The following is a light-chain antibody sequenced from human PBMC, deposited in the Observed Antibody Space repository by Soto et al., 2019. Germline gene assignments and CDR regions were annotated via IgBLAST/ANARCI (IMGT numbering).Light chain of an antibody. J-gene: IGKJ1*01. CDR3: QQYYSYPPM. Sequence: IQMTESPSSLSACVGDIFTISGRASQGISSYLAWYQQKPGKAPKLLIYAASTLQSGVPSRFSGSGSGTDFTLTISCLQSEDFATYYCQQYYSYPPMFGQGTKVDIK. CDR2: AAS. CDR1: QGISSY. V-gene: IGKV1-8*01.